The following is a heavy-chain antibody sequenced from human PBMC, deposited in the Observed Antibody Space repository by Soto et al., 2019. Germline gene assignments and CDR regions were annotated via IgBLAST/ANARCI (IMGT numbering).Heavy chain of an antibody. Sequence: PGGSLGLSCAASGFTFSTYFMHWVRQAPGKGLEYVSAIDSNGDTTYYASSVKGRFTVSRDNSKNTLYLQMGNLRTEDMAVYYCARAPAYYGSARYYFAYWGQGALVPVSS. D-gene: IGHD3-10*01. CDR2: IDSNGDTT. V-gene: IGHV3-64*01. CDR3: ARAPAYYGSARYYFAY. J-gene: IGHJ4*02. CDR1: GFTFSTYF.